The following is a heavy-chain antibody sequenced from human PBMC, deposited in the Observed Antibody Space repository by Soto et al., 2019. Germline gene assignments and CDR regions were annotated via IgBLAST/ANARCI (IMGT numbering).Heavy chain of an antibody. D-gene: IGHD4-17*01. J-gene: IGHJ6*03. Sequence: GGSLRLSCAASGFTVSSNYMSWVRQAPGKGLEWVSVIYSGGSTYYADSVKGRFTISRDNSKNTLDLQMNSLRAEDTAVYYCARDKHGVDPYYYYMDVWGKGTTVTVSS. CDR3: ARDKHGVDPYYYYMDV. CDR1: GFTVSSNY. CDR2: IYSGGST. V-gene: IGHV3-66*01.